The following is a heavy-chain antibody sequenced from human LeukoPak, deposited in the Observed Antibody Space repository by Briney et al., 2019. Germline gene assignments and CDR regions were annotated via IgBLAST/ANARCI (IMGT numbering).Heavy chain of an antibody. CDR2: ISSDETNR. CDR3: AARGFRCQLATTKNTLDY. Sequence: PGRSLRLSCAASGFTFSSYDMHWVRQAPGKGLEWVAVISSDETNRYYTDSVKGRFTISRDNSKNTLYLQMNSLRVEDTAMYYCAARGFRCQLATTKNTLDYWGQGTLVTVSS. V-gene: IGHV3-30*03. D-gene: IGHD1-1*01. J-gene: IGHJ4*02. CDR1: GFTFSSYD.